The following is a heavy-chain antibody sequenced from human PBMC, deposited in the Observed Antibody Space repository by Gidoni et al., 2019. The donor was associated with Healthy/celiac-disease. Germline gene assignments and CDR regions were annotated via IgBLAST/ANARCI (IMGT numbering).Heavy chain of an antibody. CDR3: AKGAYGVFDY. CDR2: ISGSGGRT. J-gene: IGHJ4*02. D-gene: IGHD3-10*01. V-gene: IGHV3-23*01. Sequence: EVQLLESGGCLVQPGGSLRLTCAASGFTFSLYALSWVRQAPGTGSEWVSAISGSGGRTYYADSVKGRFTISRDNTKNTLYLQMNSLRAEDTAVYDCAKGAYGVFDYWGQGTRVTVSS. CDR1: GFTFSLYA.